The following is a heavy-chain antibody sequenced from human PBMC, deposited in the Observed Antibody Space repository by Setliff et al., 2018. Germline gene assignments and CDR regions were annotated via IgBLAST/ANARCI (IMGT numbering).Heavy chain of an antibody. CDR2: IYYSGST. Sequence: LSLTCTVSGGSISSGSYYWGWIRQPPGKGLEWIGSIYYSGSTYYNPSLKSRVTISVDTSKSQFSLKLSSVTAADTAVYYCARGGYSRGPPVYYFDYWGQGTLVTVSS. D-gene: IGHD5-12*01. CDR1: GGSISSGSYY. J-gene: IGHJ4*02. V-gene: IGHV4-39*01. CDR3: ARGGYSRGPPVYYFDY.